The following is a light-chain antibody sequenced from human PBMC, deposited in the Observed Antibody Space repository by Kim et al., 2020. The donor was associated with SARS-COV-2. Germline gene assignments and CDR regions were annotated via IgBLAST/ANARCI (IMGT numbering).Light chain of an antibody. V-gene: IGLV2-14*03. CDR2: DVY. J-gene: IGLJ2*01. CDR3: SSFTTTGTYLI. CDR1: SSDIGVYNY. Sequence: QSALTQPASVSGSPGQSITISCIGTSSDIGVYNYVYWYQQQPGKAPKLMISDVYKRPSGVSSRFSGSKSGSTASLTISGLQAEDEADYYCSSFTTTGTYLIFGGGTQLTVL.